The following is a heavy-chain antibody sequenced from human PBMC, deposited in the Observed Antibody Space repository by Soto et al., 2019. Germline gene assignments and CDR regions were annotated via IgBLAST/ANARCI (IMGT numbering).Heavy chain of an antibody. CDR2: SNAGNGNT. CDR1: GYTFTSYA. V-gene: IGHV1-3*02. J-gene: IGHJ6*02. CDR3: ARGGLTGDDYYYGMDV. Sequence: ASLKVSCKASGYTFTSYAMHWVRQAPGQRLEWMGWSNAGNGNTKYSQEFQGRVTITRDTSASTAYMELSSLRSEDMAVYYCARGGLTGDDYYYGMDVWGQGTTVTVSS. D-gene: IGHD7-27*01.